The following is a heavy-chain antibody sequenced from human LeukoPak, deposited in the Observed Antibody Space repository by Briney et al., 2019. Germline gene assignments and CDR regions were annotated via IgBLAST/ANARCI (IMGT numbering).Heavy chain of an antibody. J-gene: IGHJ4*02. D-gene: IGHD5-24*01. CDR1: GGSFSGYY. Sequence: SETLSLTCAVYGGSFSGYYWSWIRQPPGKGLEWIGEINHSGSTNYNPSLKSRVTISVDTSKNQLSLKLSSVTAADTAVYYCARERRDGYPSDYWGQGTLVTVSS. CDR3: ARERRDGYPSDY. CDR2: INHSGST. V-gene: IGHV4-34*01.